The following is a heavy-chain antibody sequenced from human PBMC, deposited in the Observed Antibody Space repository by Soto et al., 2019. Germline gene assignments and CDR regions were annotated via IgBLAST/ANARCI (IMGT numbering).Heavy chain of an antibody. J-gene: IGHJ4*02. CDR1: GLTFSNYA. CDR2: INGNGGRT. D-gene: IGHD4-17*01. CDR3: AKDPNGDYIGAFDS. V-gene: IGHV3-23*01. Sequence: EVQLLESGGGLVQPGGSLRLSCAASGLTFSNYALTWVRQAPGKGLEWVSSINGNGGRTNYADSVKGRFTISRDNXKNILYLQMNSLRAEDTAVYYCAKDPNGDYIGAFDSWGQGTLVTVSS.